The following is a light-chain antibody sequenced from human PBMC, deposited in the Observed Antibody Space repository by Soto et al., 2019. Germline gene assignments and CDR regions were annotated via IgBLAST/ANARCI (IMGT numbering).Light chain of an antibody. CDR1: QSIGRS. J-gene: IGKJ3*01. Sequence: DIQMTQSPSSLSASVGDRVTITCRASQSIGRSLNWYQQKPGKAPNLLIYAASNLFSGAPSRFSGSGSGTDFTLTISSLQPGDFATYYCQRTYNSPFTFGPGTKVDIK. CDR2: AAS. V-gene: IGKV1-39*01. CDR3: QRTYNSPFT.